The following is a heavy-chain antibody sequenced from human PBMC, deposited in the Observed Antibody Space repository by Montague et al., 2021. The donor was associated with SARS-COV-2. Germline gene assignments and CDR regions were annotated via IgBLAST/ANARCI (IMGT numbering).Heavy chain of an antibody. D-gene: IGHD1-26*01. CDR3: AKGYSGSYYSPFDY. CDR1: GFTFSSYG. V-gene: IGHV3-30*18. CDR2: ISYDGSNK. Sequence: SLRLSCAASGFTFSSYGMHWVRQAPGKGLEWVAVISYDGSNKYYADSVKGRFTISRDNSKSTLYLQMNSLRAEDTAVYYCAKGYSGSYYSPFDYWGQGTLVTVSS. J-gene: IGHJ4*02.